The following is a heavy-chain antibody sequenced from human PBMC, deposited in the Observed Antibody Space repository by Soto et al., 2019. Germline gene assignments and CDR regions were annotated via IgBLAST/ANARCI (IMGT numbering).Heavy chain of an antibody. Sequence: HPGGSLRLSCAASEFTFSTHAMTWVRQAPGKGLEWVSSISGSGGSTYYADSVKGRFTISRDNSKNTLYLQMNSLRAEDAAVYSCAKAGYCVSTSCYFPFDYWGQGTLVTVS. CDR2: ISGSGGST. CDR3: AKAGYCVSTSCYFPFDY. CDR1: EFTFSTHA. D-gene: IGHD2-2*01. V-gene: IGHV3-23*01. J-gene: IGHJ4*02.